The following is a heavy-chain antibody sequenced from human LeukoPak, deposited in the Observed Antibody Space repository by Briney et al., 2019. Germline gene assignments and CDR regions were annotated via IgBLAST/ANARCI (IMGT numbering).Heavy chain of an antibody. CDR1: GFTFSSYA. CDR3: AKGATVPNRRDWCSGGSCYQGFGY. Sequence: PGGSLRLSCAASGFTFSSYAMSWVRQAPGKGLEWVSAISGNGGSTYYADSVKGRFTISRDNSKNTLYLQMNSLRAEDTAVYYCAKGATVPNRRDWCSGGSCYQGFGYWGQGTLVTVSS. CDR2: ISGNGGST. V-gene: IGHV3-23*01. J-gene: IGHJ4*02. D-gene: IGHD2-15*01.